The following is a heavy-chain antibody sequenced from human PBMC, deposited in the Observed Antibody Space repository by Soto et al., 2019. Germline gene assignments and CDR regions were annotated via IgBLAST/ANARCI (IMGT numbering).Heavy chain of an antibody. Sequence: DVQLVESGGGLVQPGGSLRLSCEASGFTFSSLWMNWVRQAPGKGLEWVAIIEQNGGERNYLDSVKGRFIISRDNAKKSVYLQMNSLRAEDTALYYCVGGYGWLPDYWGQGTLVTVSS. CDR1: GFTFSSLW. J-gene: IGHJ4*02. CDR3: VGGYGWLPDY. V-gene: IGHV3-7*05. CDR2: IEQNGGER. D-gene: IGHD6-19*01.